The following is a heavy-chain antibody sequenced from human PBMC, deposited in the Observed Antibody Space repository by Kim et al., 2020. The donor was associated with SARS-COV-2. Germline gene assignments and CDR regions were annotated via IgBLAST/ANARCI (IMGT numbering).Heavy chain of an antibody. CDR3: ARLRRIAAAVYNWFDP. D-gene: IGHD6-13*01. Sequence: LKSRVTISVDTSKNQFSLKLSSVTAADTAVYYCARLRRIAAAVYNWFDPWGQGTLVTVSS. V-gene: IGHV4-59*08. J-gene: IGHJ5*02.